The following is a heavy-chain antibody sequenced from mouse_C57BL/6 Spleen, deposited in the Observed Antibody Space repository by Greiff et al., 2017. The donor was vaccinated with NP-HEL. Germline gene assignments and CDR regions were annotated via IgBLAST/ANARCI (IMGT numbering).Heavy chain of an antibody. Sequence: EVKLVESGGGLVQPGGSMKLSCAASGFTFSDAWMDWVRQSPEKGLEWVAEIRNKANNHATYYAESVKGRFTISRDDSKSSVYLQMNSLRAEDTGIYYCTTGGYDELNYAMDYWGQGTSVTVSS. J-gene: IGHJ4*01. CDR3: TTGGYDELNYAMDY. D-gene: IGHD2-2*01. CDR1: GFTFSDAW. CDR2: IRNKANNHAT. V-gene: IGHV6-6*01.